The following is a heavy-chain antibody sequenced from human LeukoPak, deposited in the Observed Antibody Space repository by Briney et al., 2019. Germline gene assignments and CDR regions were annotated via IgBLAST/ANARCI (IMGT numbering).Heavy chain of an antibody. J-gene: IGHJ4*02. CDR3: ARQEGGIVGPY. V-gene: IGHV4-34*01. Sequence: SETLSLTCAVYGGSLNGHYWSWIRKPPGKGLEWIGEGDDRGGTKYNPSLKSRVTISAGTSKNQFSLKLTSVTAADTAVYYCARQEGGIVGPYWGQGTLVTVSS. CDR2: GDDRGGT. D-gene: IGHD1-26*01. CDR1: GGSLNGHY.